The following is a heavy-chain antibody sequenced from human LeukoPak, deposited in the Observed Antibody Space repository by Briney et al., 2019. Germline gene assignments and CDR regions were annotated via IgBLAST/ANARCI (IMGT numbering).Heavy chain of an antibody. CDR3: ARSLRIAAAATYYFDY. CDR1: GGSISSSSYY. V-gene: IGHV4-39*07. D-gene: IGHD6-13*01. Sequence: SETLSLTCTVSGGSISSSSYYWGWIRQPPGKGLEWIGSIYYSGSTYYNPSLKSRVTISVDTSKNQFSLKLSSVTAADTAVYYCARSLRIAAAATYYFDYWGQGTLVTVSS. CDR2: IYYSGST. J-gene: IGHJ4*02.